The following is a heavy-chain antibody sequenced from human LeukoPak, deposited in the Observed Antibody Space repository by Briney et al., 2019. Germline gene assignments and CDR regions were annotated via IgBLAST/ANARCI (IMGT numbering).Heavy chain of an antibody. CDR2: INHSGST. CDR1: GGSFSGYY. CDR3: AGGGRRNIVVVPAALRYFDY. V-gene: IGHV4-34*01. J-gene: IGHJ4*02. D-gene: IGHD2-2*01. Sequence: SETLSLTCAVYGGSFSGYYWSWIRQPPGKGLEWIGEINHSGSTNYNPSLKSRVTISVDTSKNQFSLKLSSVTAADTAVYYCAGGGRRNIVVVPAALRYFDYWGQGTLVTVSS.